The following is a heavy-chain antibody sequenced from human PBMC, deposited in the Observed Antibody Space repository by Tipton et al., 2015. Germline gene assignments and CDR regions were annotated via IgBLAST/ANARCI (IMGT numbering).Heavy chain of an antibody. CDR1: GGSVSSGSHY. V-gene: IGHV4-31*03. CDR3: ARSGDTYIDY. J-gene: IGHJ4*02. CDR2: IYYSGTT. D-gene: IGHD5-18*01. Sequence: TLSLTCTVSGGSVSSGSHYWNWIRQPAGKGLEWIGYIYYSGTTYYNPSLKSRLTISLDRSKSHFSLQLTSVTAADTAVYYCARSGDTYIDYWGQGTLVTVSS.